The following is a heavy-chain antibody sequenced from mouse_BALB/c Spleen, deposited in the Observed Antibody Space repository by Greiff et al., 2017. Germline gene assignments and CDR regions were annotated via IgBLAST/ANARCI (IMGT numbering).Heavy chain of an antibody. CDR2: IWGDGST. V-gene: IGHV2-3*01. CDR1: GFSLTSYG. J-gene: IGHJ3*01. Sequence: QVQLKESGPGLVAPSQSLSITCTVSGFSLTSYGVSWVRQPPGKGLEWLGVIWGDGSTNYHSALISRLSISKDNSKSQVFLKLSSLQTDDTATYYCAKPNRYDGAWFAYWGQGTLVTVSA. CDR3: AKPNRYDGAWFAY. D-gene: IGHD2-14*01.